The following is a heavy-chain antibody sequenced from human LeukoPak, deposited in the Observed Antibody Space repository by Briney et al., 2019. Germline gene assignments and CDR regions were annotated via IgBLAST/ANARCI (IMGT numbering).Heavy chain of an antibody. CDR1: GYTFTGYY. CDR3: AREPLVGATCFDY. CDR2: INPNSGGT. Sequence: GASVKVSCKASGYTFTGYYMHWVRQAPGQGLEWMGWINPNSGGTNYAQKFQGRVTMTRDTSISLAYMELSRLRSDDTAVYYCAREPLVGATCFDYWGQGTLVTVSS. V-gene: IGHV1-2*02. J-gene: IGHJ4*02. D-gene: IGHD1-26*01.